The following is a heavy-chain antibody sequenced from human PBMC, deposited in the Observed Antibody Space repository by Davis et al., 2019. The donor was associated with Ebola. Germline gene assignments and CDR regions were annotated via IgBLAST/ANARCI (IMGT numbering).Heavy chain of an antibody. J-gene: IGHJ4*02. D-gene: IGHD3-10*01. Sequence: PGGSLRLSCAVSGFTFRNYWMHWVRQAPGKGLVWVSRINSDGSSTSYADSVKGRFTISRDNAKNTLYLQMNSLRAEDTAVYYCARSGLRAKTIDYWGQGTLVTVSS. CDR1: GFTFRNYW. CDR2: INSDGSST. V-gene: IGHV3-74*01. CDR3: ARSGLRAKTIDY.